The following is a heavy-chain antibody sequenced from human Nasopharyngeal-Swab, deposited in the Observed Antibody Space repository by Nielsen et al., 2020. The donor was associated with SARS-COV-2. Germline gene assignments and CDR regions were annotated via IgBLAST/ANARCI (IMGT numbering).Heavy chain of an antibody. Sequence: GGSLSLSCATSGFTISSYWISWAREVAGKGLVWVSRINSDGTYTTYADSVNVRFTISRDNAKNTLYLQMNSLRAEDTAIYYCARGVTVATITPFGCWGQGTLVTVSS. V-gene: IGHV3-74*01. D-gene: IGHD5-24*01. CDR3: ARGVTVATITPFGC. CDR2: INSDGTYT. J-gene: IGHJ4*02. CDR1: GFTISSYW.